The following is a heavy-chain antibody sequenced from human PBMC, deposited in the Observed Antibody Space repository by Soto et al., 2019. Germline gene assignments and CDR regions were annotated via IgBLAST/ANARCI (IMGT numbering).Heavy chain of an antibody. CDR2: IYWNDDK. CDR3: AKSGSSGWYGWFDP. Sequence: QITLKESGPTLVKPTQTLTLTCIFSGFSLRTSGVGMGWIRQPPGKALEWLGFIYWNDDKRYSPSLKSGLTITKDTSKNQVVLTMTNMDPVDTATYYCAKSGSSGWYGWFDPWGQGTLVTVSS. D-gene: IGHD6-19*01. V-gene: IGHV2-5*01. J-gene: IGHJ5*02. CDR1: GFSLRTSGVG.